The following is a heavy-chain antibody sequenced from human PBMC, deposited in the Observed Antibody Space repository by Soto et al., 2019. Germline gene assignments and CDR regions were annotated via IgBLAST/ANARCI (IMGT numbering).Heavy chain of an antibody. CDR3: AKGVPGIAVAGTGYFQH. V-gene: IGHV3-23*01. Sequence: GGALRLSCAASGFTFSSYAMSWVLQAPGKGLEWVSGISGSGDSTYYADSVKGRFTISRDNSKNTLYLQMNSLRAEDTAVYYCAKGVPGIAVAGTGYFQHWGQGTLVTVSS. CDR2: ISGSGDST. J-gene: IGHJ1*01. CDR1: GFTFSSYA. D-gene: IGHD6-19*01.